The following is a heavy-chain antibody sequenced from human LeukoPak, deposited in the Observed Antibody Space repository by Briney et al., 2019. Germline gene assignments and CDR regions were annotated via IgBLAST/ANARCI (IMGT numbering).Heavy chain of an antibody. D-gene: IGHD2-21*02. CDR2: ITSSGHTI. J-gene: IGHJ5*02. Sequence: GGSLRLSCAASGFTFSSYEMNWVRQSPGKGLEWVSYITSSGHTIYYADSVRGLFTVSRDNAKNSLYLQMNSLRAGDTAVYYCAREGVCDFMDCFVPWGQGTLVTVSS. CDR1: GFTFSSYE. V-gene: IGHV3-48*03. CDR3: AREGVCDFMDCFVP.